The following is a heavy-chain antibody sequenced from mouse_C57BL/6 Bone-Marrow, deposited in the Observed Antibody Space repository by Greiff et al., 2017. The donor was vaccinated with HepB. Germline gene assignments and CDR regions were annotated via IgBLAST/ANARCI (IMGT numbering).Heavy chain of an antibody. CDR1: GYTFTSYG. CDR2: IYPRSGNT. J-gene: IGHJ1*03. V-gene: IGHV1-81*01. CDR3: ARRGLITTVSYWYFDF. D-gene: IGHD1-1*01. Sequence: VHLVESGAELARPGASVKLSCKASGYTFTSYGISWVKQRTGQGLEWIGEIYPRSGNTYYNEKFKGKATLTADKSSSTAYMELRSLTSEDSAVYFCARRGLITTVSYWYFDFWGTGTTVTVSS.